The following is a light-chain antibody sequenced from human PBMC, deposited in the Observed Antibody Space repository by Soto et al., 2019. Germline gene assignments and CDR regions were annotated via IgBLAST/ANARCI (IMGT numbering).Light chain of an antibody. CDR1: QSVSSY. CDR3: QQRSCWPPLLT. J-gene: IGKJ4*01. V-gene: IGKV3-11*01. Sequence: EIVLTKSPATLYLSPGERATLSCRASQSVSSYLARYQQKPGQAPRLLIYDASNRATGIPARFSGSGSGTDFTSTSSSLVPEDFAVYYCQQRSCWPPLLTVGGGTKVEIK. CDR2: DAS.